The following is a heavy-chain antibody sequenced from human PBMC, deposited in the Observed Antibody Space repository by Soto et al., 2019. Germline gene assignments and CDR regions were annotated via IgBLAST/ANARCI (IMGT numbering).Heavy chain of an antibody. CDR2: IYYSGST. V-gene: IGHV4-30-4*02. D-gene: IGHD1-1*01. Sequence: TSDTLSLTCTVSGCSISSGDYYWSWIRQPPGKGLEWIGYIYYSGSTYYNPSLKSRVTISVDTSKNQFSLKLSSVTAADTAVYYCARDLQGMYYYYGMDVWGQGTTVTVSS. CDR3: ARDLQGMYYYYGMDV. CDR1: GCSISSGDYY. J-gene: IGHJ6*02.